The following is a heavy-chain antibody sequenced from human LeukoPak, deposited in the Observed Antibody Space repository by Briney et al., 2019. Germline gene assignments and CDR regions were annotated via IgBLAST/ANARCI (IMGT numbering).Heavy chain of an antibody. CDR2: IYSGGST. Sequence: PRGSLRLSCTASEFSVGSNYMTWVRQAPGKGLEWVSLIYSGGSTYYADSVKGRFTISRDNSKNTLYLQMNSLRAEDTAVYYCARGPSGDHNTGGQGTLVTVSS. CDR3: ARGPSGDHNT. V-gene: IGHV3-66*01. D-gene: IGHD5-12*01. CDR1: EFSVGSNY. J-gene: IGHJ4*02.